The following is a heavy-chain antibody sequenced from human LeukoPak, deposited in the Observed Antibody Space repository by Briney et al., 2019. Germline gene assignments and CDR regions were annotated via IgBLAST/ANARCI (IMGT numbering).Heavy chain of an antibody. V-gene: IGHV3-30*02. Sequence: PGGSLRLSCAASGFTFSNYGMHCVRQAPGKGLEWVAFIRYDGNNKYYADSVKGRFTISRDNSKNTLYLQMNSLRPEDTAVYYCAKSQGSGYYYMDIWGRGTTVTVSS. CDR2: IRYDGNNK. D-gene: IGHD3-3*01. CDR1: GFTFSNYG. J-gene: IGHJ6*03. CDR3: AKSQGSGYYYMDI.